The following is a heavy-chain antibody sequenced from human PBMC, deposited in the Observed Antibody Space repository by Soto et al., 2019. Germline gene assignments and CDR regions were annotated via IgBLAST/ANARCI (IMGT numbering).Heavy chain of an antibody. D-gene: IGHD6-19*01. CDR3: ARDTSIAVAGPYYYGMDV. Sequence: QVQLVQSGAEVKKPGSSVKVSCKASGGTFSSYAISWVRQAPGQGLEWMGGNIPIFGTANYAQKFQGRVTITADESTSTAYMELSSLRSEDTAVYYCARDTSIAVAGPYYYGMDVWGQGTTVTVSS. J-gene: IGHJ6*02. CDR2: NIPIFGTA. V-gene: IGHV1-69*01. CDR1: GGTFSSYA.